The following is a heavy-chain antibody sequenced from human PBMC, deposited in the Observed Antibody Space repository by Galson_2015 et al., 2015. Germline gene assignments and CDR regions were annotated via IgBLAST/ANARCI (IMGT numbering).Heavy chain of an antibody. CDR1: GFTFSSYW. D-gene: IGHD3-3*01. CDR2: IKQDGSEK. Sequence: SLRLSCAASGFTFSSYWMSWVRQAPGKGLEWVANIKQDGSEKYYVDSVKGRFTISRDNAKNSLYLQMNSLRAEDTAVYYCARGNGRITIFEVVPCYYMDVWGKGTTVTVSS. V-gene: IGHV3-7*01. CDR3: ARGNGRITIFEVVPCYYMDV. J-gene: IGHJ6*03.